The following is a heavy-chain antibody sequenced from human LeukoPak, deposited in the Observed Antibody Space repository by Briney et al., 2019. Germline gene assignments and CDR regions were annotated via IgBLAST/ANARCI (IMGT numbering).Heavy chain of an antibody. Sequence: GGSLRLSCAASGFTLDDYAMHWVRQAPGKGLEWVSGISWNSGSIGYADSVKGRFTISRDNAKNSLYLQMNSLRAEDTALYYCAKALAAALDYWGQGTLVTVSS. CDR2: ISWNSGSI. CDR1: GFTLDDYA. J-gene: IGHJ4*02. D-gene: IGHD6-13*01. V-gene: IGHV3-9*01. CDR3: AKALAAALDY.